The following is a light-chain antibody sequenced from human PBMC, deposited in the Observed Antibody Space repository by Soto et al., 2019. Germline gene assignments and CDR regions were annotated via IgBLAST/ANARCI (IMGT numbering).Light chain of an antibody. J-gene: IGKJ5*01. CDR1: QSLLHITGETF. CDR2: EVS. Sequence: DFAMSQSTLSLSVAPGQPASISCKSSQSLLHITGETFLFWYLQKPGQSPQLLIYEVSTRVSGVPDRFSGSGSGTDFTLEISRVEPDDVGIYYCMQSTQLPPTFAQGTRLDIK. V-gene: IGKV2D-29*02. CDR3: MQSTQLPPT.